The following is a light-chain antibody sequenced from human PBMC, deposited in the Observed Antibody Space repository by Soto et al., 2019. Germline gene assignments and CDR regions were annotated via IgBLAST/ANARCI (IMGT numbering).Light chain of an antibody. Sequence: DIQMTQSPPSLSASVGDRVTITFRGSQSISTYLIWYQQKPGKAPKLLIYATSSLQSGVPSRFSGSGSGTDFTLTISRLQPEDFATYYCQQSYSTPPGTFGQGTKVDI. CDR1: QSISTY. CDR3: QQSYSTPPGT. CDR2: ATS. V-gene: IGKV1-39*01. J-gene: IGKJ1*01.